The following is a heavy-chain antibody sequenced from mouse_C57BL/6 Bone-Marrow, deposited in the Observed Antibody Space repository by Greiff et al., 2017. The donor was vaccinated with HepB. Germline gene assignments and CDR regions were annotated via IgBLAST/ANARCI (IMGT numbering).Heavy chain of an antibody. CDR3: TRWYFDV. CDR2: ISSGGDYI. J-gene: IGHJ1*03. CDR1: GFTFSSYA. V-gene: IGHV5-9-1*02. Sequence: EVKLVESGEGLVKPGGSLKLSCAASGFTFSSYAMSWVRQTPEKRLEWVAYISSGGDYIYYADTVKGRFTISKDNARNTLYLQISSLKSEDTAMYYCTRWYFDVWGTGTTVTVSS.